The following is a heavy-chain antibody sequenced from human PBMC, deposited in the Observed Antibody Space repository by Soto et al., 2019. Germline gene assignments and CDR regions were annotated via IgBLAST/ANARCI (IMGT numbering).Heavy chain of an antibody. CDR2: INAGNGNT. D-gene: IGHD1-26*01. J-gene: IGHJ4*02. CDR1: GYTFTSYA. CDR3: ARVNSGSYPHIMPFDY. V-gene: IGHV1-3*01. Sequence: ASVKVSCKASGYTFTSYAMHWVRQAPGQRLEWMGWINAGNGNTKYSQKFQGRVTITRDTSASTAYMELSSLRSEDTAVYYCARVNSGSYPHIMPFDYWGQGILVTVSS.